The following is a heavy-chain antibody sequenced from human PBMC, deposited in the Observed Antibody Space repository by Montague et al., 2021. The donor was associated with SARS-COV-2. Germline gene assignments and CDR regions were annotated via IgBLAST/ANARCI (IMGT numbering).Heavy chain of an antibody. CDR3: AQCRDGYKSGLYFDY. Sequence: PALVKPTQTLTLTCTFSGFSLSTSVMSVIWIRQPPGKALEWLARIDWDDYEFYSTSLKTRLTISKDTSKNQVVLTMTNMDPVDTATYYCAQCRDGYKSGLYFDYWGQGTLVTVSS. CDR2: IDWDDYE. D-gene: IGHD5-24*01. CDR1: GFSLSTSVMS. V-gene: IGHV2-70*17. J-gene: IGHJ4*02.